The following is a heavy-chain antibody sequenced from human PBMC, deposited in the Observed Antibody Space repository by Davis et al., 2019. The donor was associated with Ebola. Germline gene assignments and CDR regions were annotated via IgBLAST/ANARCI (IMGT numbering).Heavy chain of an antibody. CDR1: GFTFSDFK. V-gene: IGHV3-48*03. J-gene: IGHJ4*02. CDR2: IWSSGEVV. CDR3: ARLRYSDY. Sequence: GGSLRLSCAASGFTFSDFKMNWVRQAPGKGLELISHIWSSGEVVYYADSVKGRFTISRDNAKNSLFLQMNSLRVEDTAVYYCARLRYSDYWGQGTLVTVSS. D-gene: IGHD3-9*01.